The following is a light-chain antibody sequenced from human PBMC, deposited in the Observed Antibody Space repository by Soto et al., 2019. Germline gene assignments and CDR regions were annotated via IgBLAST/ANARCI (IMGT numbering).Light chain of an antibody. CDR2: DVA. Sequence: QSVLTQPASVSGFPGQPITISCTGTSTDVGRYNYVSWYQQHPGKAPKLMIYDVANRPSGVSNRFSGSKSGITASLTISGLQAEDEADYYCSSYTTSSTYVFGTGTKVTVL. CDR1: STDVGRYNY. CDR3: SSYTTSSTYV. J-gene: IGLJ1*01. V-gene: IGLV2-14*01.